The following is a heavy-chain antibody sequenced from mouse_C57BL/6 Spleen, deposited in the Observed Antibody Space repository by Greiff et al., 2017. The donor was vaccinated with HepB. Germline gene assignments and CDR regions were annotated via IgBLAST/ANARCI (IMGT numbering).Heavy chain of an antibody. V-gene: IGHV1-19*01. Sequence: VQLKESGPVLVKPGASVKMSCKASGYTFTDYYMNWVKQSHGKSLEWIGVINPYNGGTSYNQKFKGKATLTVDKSSSTAYMELNSLTSEDSAVYYCARLYGYDSYWYFDVWGTGTTVTVSS. J-gene: IGHJ1*03. CDR2: INPYNGGT. CDR3: ARLYGYDSYWYFDV. D-gene: IGHD2-2*01. CDR1: GYTFTDYY.